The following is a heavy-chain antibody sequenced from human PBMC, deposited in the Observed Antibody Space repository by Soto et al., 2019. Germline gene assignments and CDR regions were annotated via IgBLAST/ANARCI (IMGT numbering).Heavy chain of an antibody. Sequence: QVQLVQSGAEVKKPGSSVKVSCTASGGTFSTHAISWVRQAPGQGLEWLGGIIPTLGTPNYAQKFQGRVTVTADEYTSTAYREWSRLTSEDTAVYYCARAAFRSGYYGYYYGMDVWGQGTAVNV. CDR2: IIPTLGTP. J-gene: IGHJ6*02. D-gene: IGHD3-3*01. CDR3: ARAAFRSGYYGYYYGMDV. CDR1: GGTFSTHA. V-gene: IGHV1-69*01.